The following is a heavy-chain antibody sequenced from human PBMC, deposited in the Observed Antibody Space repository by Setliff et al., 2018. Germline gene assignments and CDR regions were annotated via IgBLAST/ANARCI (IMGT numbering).Heavy chain of an antibody. Sequence: PGGSLRLSCAASGFTFSSYWMSWVRQAPGKGLEWVANIKQDGSEKYYVDSVKGRFTISRDNAKNSLYLQMNSLRAEDTAVYYCARDPDTAMESVEDYWGQGTLVTVSS. CDR3: ARDPDTAMESVEDY. V-gene: IGHV3-7*01. CDR2: IKQDGSEK. CDR1: GFTFSSYW. D-gene: IGHD5-18*01. J-gene: IGHJ4*02.